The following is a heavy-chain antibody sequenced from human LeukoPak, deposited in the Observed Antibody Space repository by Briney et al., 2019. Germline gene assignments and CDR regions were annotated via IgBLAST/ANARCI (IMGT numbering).Heavy chain of an antibody. V-gene: IGHV4-38-2*02. Sequence: PSETLSLTCTVSGYSISSGYYWGWIRQPPGKGLEWIGSIYHSGSTYYNPSLKSRVTISVDTSKNQFSLKLSSVTAADTAVYYCARDIAAIDYYYYGMDVWGQGTTVTVSS. D-gene: IGHD2-15*01. CDR3: ARDIAAIDYYYYGMDV. CDR2: IYHSGST. CDR1: GYSISSGYY. J-gene: IGHJ6*02.